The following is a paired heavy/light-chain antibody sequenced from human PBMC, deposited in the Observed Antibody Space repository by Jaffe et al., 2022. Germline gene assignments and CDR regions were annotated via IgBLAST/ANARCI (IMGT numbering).Heavy chain of an antibody. D-gene: IGHD2-8*02. CDR2: ITASSSRT. CDR1: GFIFSDYA. V-gene: IGHV3-23*01. Sequence: EVQLLESGGGLVQPGGSLRLSCVTSGFIFSDYAMSWVRQAPGKGLEWVSVITASSSRTYYADSVKGRFTISRDNSKDTLYVQMNSLRVEDTAVYYCARTLVAMNYSFDYWGQGTVVTVSS. CDR3: ARTLVAMNYSFDY. J-gene: IGHJ4*02.
Light chain of an antibody. V-gene: IGKV3-15*01. CDR2: GAS. Sequence: EIVMTQSPATLSVSPGERATLSCRASQSVSSNLAWYQQKPGQAPRLLIYGASTRATGIPARFSGSGSGTEFTLTISSLQSEDFVVYYCQQYNNWPRTFGQGTKVEIK. CDR1: QSVSSN. J-gene: IGKJ1*01. CDR3: QQYNNWPRT.